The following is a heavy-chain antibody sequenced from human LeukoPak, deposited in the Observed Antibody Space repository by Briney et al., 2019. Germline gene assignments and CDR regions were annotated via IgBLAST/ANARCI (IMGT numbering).Heavy chain of an antibody. Sequence: GGSLRLSCAASGFTFSSYGMHWVRQAPGKGLEWVAVISYDGSNKYYADSVKGRFTISRDNSKNTLYLQMNSLRAEDTAVYYCAKDRVVSLDYWGQGTLVTVSS. V-gene: IGHV3-30*18. CDR2: ISYDGSNK. CDR3: AKDRVVSLDY. D-gene: IGHD3-3*01. CDR1: GFTFSSYG. J-gene: IGHJ4*02.